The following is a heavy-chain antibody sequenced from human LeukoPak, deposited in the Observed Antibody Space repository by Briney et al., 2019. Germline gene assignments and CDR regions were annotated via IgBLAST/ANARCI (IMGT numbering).Heavy chain of an antibody. D-gene: IGHD4-17*01. V-gene: IGHV4-39*01. J-gene: IGHJ4*02. CDR3: ARQLTTVPTPDY. CDR2: IYYSGST. CDR1: GGSISSSSYY. Sequence: SETLSLTCTVSGGSISSSSYYWGWIRQPPGKGLEWIGSIYYSGSTYHNPPLKSRVTISVDTSKNQFSLKLSSVTAADAAVYYCARQLTTVPTPDYWGQGTLVTVSS.